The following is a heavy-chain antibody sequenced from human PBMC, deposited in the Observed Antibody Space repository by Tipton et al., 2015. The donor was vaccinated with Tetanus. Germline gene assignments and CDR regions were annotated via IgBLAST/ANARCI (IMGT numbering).Heavy chain of an antibody. CDR3: AKEFQRARIRFFDS. J-gene: IGHJ4*02. Sequence: RSLRLSCAASGFRFSYSGMHWVRQAPGKGLEWVAVIPFDGRNERYADSVKGRFIISRANSKNTLYLQMNSLRPEDTAVYYCAKEFQRARIRFFDSWGQGSQVTASS. CDR1: GFRFSYSG. D-gene: IGHD2-15*01. CDR2: IPFDGRNE. V-gene: IGHV3-30*18.